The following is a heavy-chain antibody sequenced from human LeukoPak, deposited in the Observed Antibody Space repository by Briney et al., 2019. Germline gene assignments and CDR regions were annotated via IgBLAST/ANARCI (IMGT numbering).Heavy chain of an antibody. Sequence: SVKVSCKASGGTFNSFALSWVRQAPGQRLEWMGGIIPIYPATDYAQRFQGRVTISADESKGTVSLELSNLRSEDTAVYYCARASFPFLEWTTSIPFDVWGQGTVVIVSS. J-gene: IGHJ3*01. CDR3: ARASFPFLEWTTSIPFDV. CDR2: IIPIYPAT. CDR1: GGTFNSFA. V-gene: IGHV1-69*13. D-gene: IGHD3-3*01.